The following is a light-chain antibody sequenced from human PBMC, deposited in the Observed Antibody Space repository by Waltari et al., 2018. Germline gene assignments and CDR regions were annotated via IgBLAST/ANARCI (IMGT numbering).Light chain of an antibody. CDR3: QQYDNLPPGT. CDR2: DAS. J-gene: IGKJ2*01. CDR1: QDISNY. Sequence: DIQMTQSPSSLYASVGDRVTITCQASQDISNYLNWYQQKPGKAPKLLIYDASNLETGVPSRFSGSGSGTDFTFTISSLQPEDIATYYCQQYDNLPPGTFGQGTKLEI. V-gene: IGKV1-33*01.